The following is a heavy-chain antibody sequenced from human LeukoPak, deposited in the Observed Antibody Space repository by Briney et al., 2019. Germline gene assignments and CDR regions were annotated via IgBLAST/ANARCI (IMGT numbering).Heavy chain of an antibody. J-gene: IGHJ4*02. CDR3: ARTHPYYDSSGSLDY. CDR2: IYYSGST. V-gene: IGHV4-31*03. CDR1: GGSISSGGYY. D-gene: IGHD3-22*01. Sequence: SQTLSLTCTVSGGSISSGGYYWSWIRQHPGKGLEWIGYIYYSGSTYYNPSLKSRVTISVDTSKNQFSLKLSSVTAADTAVYYCARTHPYYDSSGSLDYWGQGTLVTVSS.